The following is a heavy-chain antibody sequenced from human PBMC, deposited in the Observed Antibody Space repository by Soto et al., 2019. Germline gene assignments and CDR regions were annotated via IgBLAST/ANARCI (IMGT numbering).Heavy chain of an antibody. J-gene: IGHJ4*02. CDR2: IYHTGNA. CDR3: ARDYYDSSGRPTIDY. V-gene: IGHV4-39*02. CDR1: GDSISNSRFY. D-gene: IGHD3-22*01. Sequence: PSETLSLTCSVSGDSISNSRFYWAWIRQPPGEGLEWIGSIYHTGNAYYNPSLKSRVTISVDTSKNQFSLKLTSVTAADTAVYYCARDYYDSSGRPTIDYWGQGTLVTVSS.